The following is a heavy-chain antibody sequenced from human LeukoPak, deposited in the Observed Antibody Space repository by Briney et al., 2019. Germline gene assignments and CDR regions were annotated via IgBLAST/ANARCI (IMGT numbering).Heavy chain of an antibody. CDR3: AKDATAALGTVYMDV. CDR2: IRYDGSSK. Sequence: GGSLRLSCAASGFTFSSYGMHWVRQAPGKGLEWVAFIRYDGSSKYYADSVKGRFTISRDNSKNTLYLQMDTLRAEDTAVYYCAKDATAALGTVYMDVWGKGTTVTISS. CDR1: GFTFSSYG. V-gene: IGHV3-30*02. J-gene: IGHJ6*03. D-gene: IGHD6-13*01.